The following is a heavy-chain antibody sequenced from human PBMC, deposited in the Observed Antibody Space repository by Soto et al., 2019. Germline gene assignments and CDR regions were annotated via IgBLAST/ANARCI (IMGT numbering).Heavy chain of an antibody. CDR1: GYTFTSYG. Sequence: RASVKVSCKASGYTFTSYGISWVRQAPGQGLEWMGWISAYNGNTNYAQKLQGRVTMTTDTSTSTAYMELRSLRSDDTAVYYCARRKGEPYTNAFDYWGQGTLVTVSS. V-gene: IGHV1-18*01. CDR3: ARRKGEPYTNAFDY. J-gene: IGHJ4*02. CDR2: ISAYNGNT. D-gene: IGHD3-16*01.